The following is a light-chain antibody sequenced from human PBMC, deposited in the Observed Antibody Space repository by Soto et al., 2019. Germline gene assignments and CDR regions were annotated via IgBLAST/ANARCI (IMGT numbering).Light chain of an antibody. V-gene: IGKV2-28*01. CDR1: QSLLQTNGYTY. CDR3: MQSLQTPPGT. CDR2: LTS. Sequence: DIVMTQSPLSLPVTPGEPASISCRSSQSLLQTNGYTYLDWYLQRPGQSPQLLIYLTSIRASGVPDRFSGSGSGTEFTLKISKVEAEDVGVYYCMQSLQTPPGTFGPGTKVDIK. J-gene: IGKJ1*01.